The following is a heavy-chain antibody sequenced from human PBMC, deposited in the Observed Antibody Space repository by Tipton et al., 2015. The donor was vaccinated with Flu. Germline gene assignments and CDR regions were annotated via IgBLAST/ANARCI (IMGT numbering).Heavy chain of an antibody. D-gene: IGHD3-10*01. CDR2: MYSSGTT. CDR1: GGSISSFY. V-gene: IGHV4-4*07. Sequence: LRLSCTVSGGSISSFYWSWIRQPAGKGLEWIGRMYSSGTTKYNPSLKSRVTMSVDTTKNQFSLKLSSVTAADTAIYYCARVLAGHFGEGYFFDYWGQGTLVTVSS. CDR3: ARVLAGHFGEGYFFDY. J-gene: IGHJ4*02.